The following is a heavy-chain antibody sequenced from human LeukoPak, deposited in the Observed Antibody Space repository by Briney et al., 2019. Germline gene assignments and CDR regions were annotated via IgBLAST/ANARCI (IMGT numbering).Heavy chain of an antibody. CDR3: AKDAQRGFDYSNSLES. CDR1: GFTFSHFG. V-gene: IGHV3-33*06. J-gene: IGHJ4*02. Sequence: GGSLRLSCATSGFTFSHFGMHWVRQASGKGLEWVAVIWNDGSNKYYGDSVKGRFTISRDNSRNTLYLQMNSLRVEDTAVYYCAKDAQRGFDYSNSLESWGQGTLVTVSS. D-gene: IGHD4-11*01. CDR2: IWNDGSNK.